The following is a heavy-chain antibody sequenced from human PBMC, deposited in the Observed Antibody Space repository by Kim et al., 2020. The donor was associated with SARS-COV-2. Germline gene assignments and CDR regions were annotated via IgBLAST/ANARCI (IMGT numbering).Heavy chain of an antibody. CDR3: ARGYYYFDY. CDR1: GGSFSGYY. Sequence: SETLSLTCAVYGGSFSGYYWSWIRQPPGKGLEWIGEINHSGSTNYNPSLKSRVTISVDTSKNQFSLKLSSVTAADTAVYYCARGYYYFDYWGQGTLVTVSS. V-gene: IGHV4-34*01. D-gene: IGHD1-26*01. CDR2: INHSGST. J-gene: IGHJ4*02.